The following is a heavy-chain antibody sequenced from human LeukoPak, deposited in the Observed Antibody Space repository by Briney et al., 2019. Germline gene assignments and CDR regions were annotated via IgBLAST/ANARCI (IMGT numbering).Heavy chain of an antibody. V-gene: IGHV1-8*03. CDR2: MNPNSGNT. CDR1: GYTFTSYD. D-gene: IGHD6-6*01. Sequence: ASVKVSCKASGYTFTSYDINWVRQATGQGLEWMGWMNPNSGNTGYAQKFQGRVTITRNTSISTAYMELSSLRSEDTVVYYCARGRPAIIAARRGRWFDPWGQGTLVTVSS. CDR3: ARGRPAIIAARRGRWFDP. J-gene: IGHJ5*02.